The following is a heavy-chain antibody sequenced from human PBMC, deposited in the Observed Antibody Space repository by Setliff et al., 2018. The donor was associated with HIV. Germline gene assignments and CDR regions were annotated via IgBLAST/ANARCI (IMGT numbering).Heavy chain of an antibody. Sequence: LSLTCPVFGYSISSTNWWSWVRQPPGKGLEWIGEISHSGSTNYNPSLKSRVTISVDRSKNQFSLKVTSVTAADTAVYYCARLPDINIWPFDYWARGTLVTVSS. CDR3: ARLPDINIWPFDY. J-gene: IGHJ4*02. V-gene: IGHV4-4*02. CDR1: GYSISSTNW. CDR2: ISHSGST.